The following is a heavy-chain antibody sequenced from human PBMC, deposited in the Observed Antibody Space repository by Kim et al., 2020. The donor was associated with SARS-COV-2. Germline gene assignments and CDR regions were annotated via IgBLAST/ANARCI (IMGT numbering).Heavy chain of an antibody. V-gene: IGHV3-7*01. Sequence: GGSLRLSCAASGFTFSSYWMSWVRQAPGKGLEWVANIKQDGSEKYYVDSVKGRFTISRDNAKNSLYLQMNSLRAEDTAVYYCARDSFSIAVAGTDYYYGMDVWGQGTTVTVSS. CDR2: IKQDGSEK. CDR3: ARDSFSIAVAGTDYYYGMDV. D-gene: IGHD6-19*01. CDR1: GFTFSSYW. J-gene: IGHJ6*02.